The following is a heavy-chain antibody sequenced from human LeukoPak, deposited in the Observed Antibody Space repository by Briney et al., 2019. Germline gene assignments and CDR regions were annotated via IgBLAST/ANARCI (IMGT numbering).Heavy chain of an antibody. CDR2: IYYSGST. Sequence: ASETLSLTCSVSGGSISSYYWSWIRQPPGKGLEWIGYIYYSGSTNYNPSLKSRVTISVDTSKNQFSLKLSSVTAADTAVYYCAGQKLHYYDSSGRNDYWGQGTLVTVSS. D-gene: IGHD3-22*01. CDR3: AGQKLHYYDSSGRNDY. V-gene: IGHV4-59*08. J-gene: IGHJ4*02. CDR1: GGSISSYY.